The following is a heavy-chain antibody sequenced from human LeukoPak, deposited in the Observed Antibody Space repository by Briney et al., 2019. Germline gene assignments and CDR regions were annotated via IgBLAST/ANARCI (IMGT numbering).Heavy chain of an antibody. CDR1: GGSISSYY. CDR2: IYYSGST. J-gene: IGHJ3*02. V-gene: IGHV4-59*01. CDR3: ARGPRFSFGAFDI. D-gene: IGHD3-3*01. Sequence: SETLSLTCTVSGGSISSYYWSWIRQPPGKGLEWIGYIYYSGSTNYNPSLKSRVTISVDTSKNQFSLKLSSVTAADTAVYYCARGPRFSFGAFDIWGQGTMVTVSS.